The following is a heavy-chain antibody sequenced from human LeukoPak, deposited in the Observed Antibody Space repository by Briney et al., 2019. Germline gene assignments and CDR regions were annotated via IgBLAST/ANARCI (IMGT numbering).Heavy chain of an antibody. CDR1: GFTFSSYS. V-gene: IGHV3-21*01. CDR2: ISSSSSYI. D-gene: IGHD4-11*01. J-gene: IGHJ4*02. Sequence: GRSLRLSCAASGFTFSSYSMDWVRQAPGKGLEWVSSISSSSSYIYYADSVKGRFTISRDNAKNSLYLQMNSLRAEDTAVYYCARGYSNYVLDYWGQGTLVTVSS. CDR3: ARGYSNYVLDY.